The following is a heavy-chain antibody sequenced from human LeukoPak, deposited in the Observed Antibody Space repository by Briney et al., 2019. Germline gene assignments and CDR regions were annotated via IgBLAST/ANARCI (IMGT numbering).Heavy chain of an antibody. CDR2: ISDGGSDT. Sequence: GGSLRLSCAASGFTFSTYAMSRVRQAPGKGLDWVSTISDGGSDTHYADSVKGRFTISRDNSKNTVYLQINSLRAEDTAVYYCAKALYGDYGRFDYWGQGTLVTVSS. J-gene: IGHJ4*02. D-gene: IGHD4-17*01. CDR3: AKALYGDYGRFDY. V-gene: IGHV3-23*01. CDR1: GFTFSTYA.